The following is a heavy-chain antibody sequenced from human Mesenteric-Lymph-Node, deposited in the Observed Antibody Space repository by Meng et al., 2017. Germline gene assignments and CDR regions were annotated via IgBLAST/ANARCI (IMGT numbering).Heavy chain of an antibody. CDR3: AGVGAYCGGDCYHPR. CDR2: IYHSGST. J-gene: IGHJ4*02. CDR1: GVSLSSRNW. D-gene: IGHD2-21*02. V-gene: IGHV4-4*02. Sequence: VRLQESGPGLGRPSGTLSLTCAVSGVSLSSRNWWSWVRQPPGKGLEWIGEIYHSGSTNYNPSLKSRVTISVDESKNQFSLRLSSVTAADTAVYYCAGVGAYCGGDCYHPRWGQGTLVTVSS.